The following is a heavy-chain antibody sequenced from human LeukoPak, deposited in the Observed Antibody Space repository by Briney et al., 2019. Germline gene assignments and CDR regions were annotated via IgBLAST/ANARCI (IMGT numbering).Heavy chain of an antibody. CDR1: GGSISSSNW. CDR2: IYHSGST. V-gene: IGHV4-4*02. D-gene: IGHD3-10*01. CDR3: ARDRSLWFGELLYRYGMDV. Sequence: SETLSLTCAVSGGSISSSNWWSWVRQPPGKGLEWIGEIYHSGSTNYNPSLKSRVTISVDKSKNQFSLKLSSVTAADTAVYYCARDRSLWFGELLYRYGMDVWGQGTTVTVSS. J-gene: IGHJ6*02.